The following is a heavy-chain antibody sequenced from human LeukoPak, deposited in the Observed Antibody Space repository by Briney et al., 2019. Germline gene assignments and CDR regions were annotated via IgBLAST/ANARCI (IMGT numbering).Heavy chain of an antibody. D-gene: IGHD4-17*01. Sequence: GGSLRLSCTVSGFTFSASAMMWVRQAPGKGPELVSAIHAGGIPAFYAESVKGRFTISRDNSRNTLFLQMNSLTAEDTAVYYCARDPNGDYIGAFDMWGPGTMVTVSS. V-gene: IGHV3-23*01. J-gene: IGHJ3*02. CDR1: GFTFSASA. CDR2: IHAGGIPA. CDR3: ARDPNGDYIGAFDM.